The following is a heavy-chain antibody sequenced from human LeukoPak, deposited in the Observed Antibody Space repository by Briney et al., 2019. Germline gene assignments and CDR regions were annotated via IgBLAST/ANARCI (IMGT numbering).Heavy chain of an antibody. J-gene: IGHJ4*02. D-gene: IGHD6-25*01. V-gene: IGHV3-48*03. Sequence: PGGSLRLSCAASGXTFSSYEMNWVRQAPGKGLEWVSYISSSGSTIYYADSVKGRFTFSRDNAKNSLYLQMNSLRAEDTAVYYCARDGGLFYFDYWGQGTLVTVSS. CDR2: ISSSGSTI. CDR3: ARDGGLFYFDY. CDR1: GXTFSSYE.